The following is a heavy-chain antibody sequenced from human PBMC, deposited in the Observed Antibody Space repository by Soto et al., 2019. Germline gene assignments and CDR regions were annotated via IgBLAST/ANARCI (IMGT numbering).Heavy chain of an antibody. CDR1: GASISSGHYH. Sequence: QLQLQESGPGLVKPSETLCVICTVSGASISSGHYHWGWIRQPPGKGLEWIATIHYSGNTHYNPSLRSRVTISMDTPKSQFSLRLSSVTVADSAVYYCARADGIGVVTPFMDIWGQGTPVTVSS. CDR3: ARADGIGVVTPFMDI. D-gene: IGHD3-3*01. V-gene: IGHV4-39*01. CDR2: IHYSGNT. J-gene: IGHJ4*02.